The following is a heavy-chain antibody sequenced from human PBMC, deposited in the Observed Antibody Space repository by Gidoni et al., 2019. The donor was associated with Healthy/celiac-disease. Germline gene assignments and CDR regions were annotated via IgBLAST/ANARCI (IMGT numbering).Heavy chain of an antibody. CDR1: GFTFSSYG. V-gene: IGHV3-7*03. Sequence: EVQLVEAGGGLVQPGGSLRRSCEASGFTFSSYGMCWVRQAPGKGLEWVANIKQDGSEKYYVYSVNGRFTTSRDNAKNSLYLQMNSLRAEDTAVYYCARDNQPLDYWGQGTLVTVSS. CDR3: ARDNQPLDY. J-gene: IGHJ4*02. CDR2: IKQDGSEK.